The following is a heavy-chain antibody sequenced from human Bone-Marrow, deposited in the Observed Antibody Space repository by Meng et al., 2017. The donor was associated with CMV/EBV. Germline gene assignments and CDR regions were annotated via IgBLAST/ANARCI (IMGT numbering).Heavy chain of an antibody. V-gene: IGHV4-34*01. CDR2: INHSGST. J-gene: IGHJ5*02. D-gene: IGHD5-24*01. CDR1: GGSFSGYY. CDR3: ARGGLRRWLQHNWFDP. Sequence: SEILSLTCAVYGGSFSGYYWSWIRQPPGKGLEWIGEINHSGSTNYNPSLKSRVTISVDTSKNQFSLKLSSVTAADTAVYYCARGGLRRWLQHNWFDPWGQGTLVTVSS.